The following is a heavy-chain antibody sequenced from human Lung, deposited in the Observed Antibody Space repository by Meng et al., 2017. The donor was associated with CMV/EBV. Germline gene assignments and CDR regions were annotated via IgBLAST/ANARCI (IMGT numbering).Heavy chain of an antibody. CDR3: AKEIICTGGSCYSSGFRFYYGLDV. V-gene: IGHV3-30*02. CDR2: IRYDEKTK. D-gene: IGHD2-15*01. CDR1: GFNFRIYG. J-gene: IGHJ6*02. Sequence: GESLKIXCAASGFNFRIYGMHWVRQLPGKGLEWVAFIRYDEKTKYYADSVKGRFTISRDNSKNNLYLQMNSLRSEDTAKYYCAKEIICTGGSCYSSGFRFYYGLDVWGQGTXVTVSS.